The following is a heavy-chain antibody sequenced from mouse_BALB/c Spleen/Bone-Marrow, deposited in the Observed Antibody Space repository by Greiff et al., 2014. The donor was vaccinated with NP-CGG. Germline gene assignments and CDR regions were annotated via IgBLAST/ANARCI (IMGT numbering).Heavy chain of an antibody. CDR3: ARYYYGSSLFDY. CDR1: GFNIKDTY. V-gene: IGHV14-3*02. J-gene: IGHJ2*01. Sequence: VQLKQSGAELVKPGASVKLSCTASGFNIKDTYMHWVKQRPEQGLEWIGRIDPANGNTKYDPKFQGKATITAYTSSNTAYLQLSSLTSEDTAVYYCARYYYGSSLFDYWGQGTTLTVSS. CDR2: IDPANGNT. D-gene: IGHD1-1*01.